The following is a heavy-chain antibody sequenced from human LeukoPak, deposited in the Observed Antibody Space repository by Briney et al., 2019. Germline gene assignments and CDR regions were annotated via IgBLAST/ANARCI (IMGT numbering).Heavy chain of an antibody. D-gene: IGHD3-10*01. Sequence: ASVKVSCTASGYTFTSYDINWVRQATGQGLEWMGWMNPNSGNTGYAQKFQGRVTITRNTSISTAYMELSSLRSEDTAVYYCARDLSRWAMVRGDAFDPWGQGTLVTVSS. V-gene: IGHV1-8*01. CDR2: MNPNSGNT. CDR3: ARDLSRWAMVRGDAFDP. J-gene: IGHJ5*02. CDR1: GYTFTSYD.